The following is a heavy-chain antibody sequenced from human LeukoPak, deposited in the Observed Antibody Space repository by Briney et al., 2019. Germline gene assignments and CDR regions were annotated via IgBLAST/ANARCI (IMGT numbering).Heavy chain of an antibody. D-gene: IGHD3-10*01. J-gene: IGHJ4*02. Sequence: GGTLRLSCAASVFTFSNVGMSWGRQAPGEGLEWGSAICGSVDSTYYADSVRVRFTIPIDNSKNSPHLHIDLLRVEAPPGFYCSSGSGSYGQDCYYWGQGTLVTVSS. CDR2: ICGSVDST. CDR1: VFTFSNVG. CDR3: SSGSGSYGQDCYY. V-gene: IGHV3-23*01.